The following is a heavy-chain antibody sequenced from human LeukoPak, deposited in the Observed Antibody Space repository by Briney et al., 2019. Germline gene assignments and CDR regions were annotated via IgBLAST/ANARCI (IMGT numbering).Heavy chain of an antibody. CDR1: GFTFSSYG. D-gene: IGHD5-18*01. CDR3: AKQRGYSYGYEY. CDR2: ISYDGSNK. Sequence: GGSLRLSCAASGFTFSSYGMHWVRQAPGKGLEWVAVISYDGSNKYYADSAKGRFTISRDNSKNTLYLQMNSLRAEDTAVYYCAKQRGYSYGYEYWGQGTLVTVSS. V-gene: IGHV3-30*18. J-gene: IGHJ4*02.